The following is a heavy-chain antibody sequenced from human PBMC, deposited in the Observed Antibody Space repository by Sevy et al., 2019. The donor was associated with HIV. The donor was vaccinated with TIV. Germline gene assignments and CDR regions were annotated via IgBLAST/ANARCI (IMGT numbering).Heavy chain of an antibody. CDR2: ISGSGAGT. J-gene: IGHJ4*02. Sequence: GGSLRLSCAASGFTFSSYAMNWVRQAPGKGLEWVSAISGSGAGTYYADSVKGRFTISRDNSKNTLYLQMNSLRAEDTAVYYWAKDDTHSGGMDYWGQGTLVTVSS. D-gene: IGHD2-15*01. CDR3: AKDDTHSGGMDY. V-gene: IGHV3-23*01. CDR1: GFTFSSYA.